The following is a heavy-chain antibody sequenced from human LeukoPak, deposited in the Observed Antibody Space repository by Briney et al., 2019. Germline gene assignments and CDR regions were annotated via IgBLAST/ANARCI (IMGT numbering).Heavy chain of an antibody. J-gene: IGHJ4*02. CDR3: ARADFWSGYRFDY. CDR1: GGSISGYY. Sequence: SETLSLTCTVSGGSISGYYWSWIRQPAGKGLEWIGRLFTSGNTNYNPSLKSRVTMSVDTSRNQFSLKLSSVTAADTAVYYCARADFWSGYRFDYWGQGTLVTVSS. D-gene: IGHD3-3*01. V-gene: IGHV4-4*07. CDR2: LFTSGNT.